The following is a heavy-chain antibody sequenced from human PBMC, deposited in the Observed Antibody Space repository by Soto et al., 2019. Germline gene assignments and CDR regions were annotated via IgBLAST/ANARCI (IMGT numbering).Heavy chain of an antibody. J-gene: IGHJ4*02. CDR1: GDSVSSDFYN. Sequence: QVQLRESGPGLVKPSETLSLTCSVSGDSVSSDFYNWRWIRQPPGKGLEWVGDISHSGSTNYNPSLKSRATISVDTSRNHFSLKVTSVTAADTAVYYCGRVKRETFQKKNDYWGQEIVVIVSS. CDR2: ISHSGST. V-gene: IGHV4-61*03. CDR3: GRVKRETFQKKNDY.